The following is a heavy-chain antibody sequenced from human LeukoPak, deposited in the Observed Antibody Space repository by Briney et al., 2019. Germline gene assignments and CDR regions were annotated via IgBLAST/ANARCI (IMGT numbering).Heavy chain of an antibody. CDR2: ISSSSSTI. CDR3: ARDFPMGSFWSAYRVDY. V-gene: IGHV3-48*01. D-gene: IGHD3-3*01. Sequence: PGGSLRLSCAASGFTFSSYSMNWVRQAPGKGLEWVSYISSSSSTIYYADSVKGRFTISRDNAKNSLYLQMNSLRAEDTAVYYCARDFPMGSFWSAYRVDYWGQGTLVTVSS. J-gene: IGHJ4*02. CDR1: GFTFSSYS.